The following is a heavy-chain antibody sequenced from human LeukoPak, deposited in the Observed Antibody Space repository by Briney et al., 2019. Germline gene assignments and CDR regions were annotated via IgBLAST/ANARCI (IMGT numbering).Heavy chain of an antibody. D-gene: IGHD3-22*01. Sequence: SETLSLTCAVYGGSFSGYYWSWIRQPPGKGLEWIGEINHSGSTNYNPSLKSRVTISVDTSKNQFSLTLRSVTAADTAVYYCARTSSDSSGYFDYWGQGTLVTVSS. CDR1: GGSFSGYY. J-gene: IGHJ4*02. CDR2: INHSGST. CDR3: ARTSSDSSGYFDY. V-gene: IGHV4-34*01.